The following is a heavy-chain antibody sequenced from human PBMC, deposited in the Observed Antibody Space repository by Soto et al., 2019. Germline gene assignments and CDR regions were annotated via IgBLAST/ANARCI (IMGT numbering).Heavy chain of an antibody. CDR3: ARASPMNDYGDYDRDY. CDR2: IIPIFGTA. Sequence: SVKVSCKASGGTFSSYAISWVRQAPGQGLEWMGGIIPIFGTANYAQKFQGRVTITADESTSTAYMELSSLRSEDTAVYYCARASPMNDYGDYDRDYWGQGTLVTVSS. J-gene: IGHJ4*02. V-gene: IGHV1-69*13. CDR1: GGTFSSYA. D-gene: IGHD4-17*01.